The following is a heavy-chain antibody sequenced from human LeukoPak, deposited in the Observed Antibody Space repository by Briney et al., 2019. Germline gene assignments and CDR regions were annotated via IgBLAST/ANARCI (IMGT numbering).Heavy chain of an antibody. V-gene: IGHV3-48*04. CDR3: ARDPYGSGLYYFDY. CDR1: GFTFSSYS. Sequence: GGSPRLSCAASGFTFSSYSVNWVRQAPGKGLEWVSYISSSSSTIYYADSVKGRFTISRDNAKNSLYLQMNSLRAEDTAVYYCARDPYGSGLYYFDYWGQGTLVTVSS. CDR2: ISSSSSTI. J-gene: IGHJ4*02. D-gene: IGHD3-10*01.